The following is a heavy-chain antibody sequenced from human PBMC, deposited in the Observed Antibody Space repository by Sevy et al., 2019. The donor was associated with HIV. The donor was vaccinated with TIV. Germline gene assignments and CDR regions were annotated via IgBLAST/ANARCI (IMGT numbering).Heavy chain of an antibody. CDR3: ARVPSIAARPGYYFDY. J-gene: IGHJ4*02. Sequence: GGSLRLSCAASGFTFSSYSMNWVRQAPGKGLEWVSSISSSSSYIYYADSVKGRFTISRDNAKNSLYLQMNSLRAEDTAVYYCARVPSIAARPGYYFDYWGQRTLVTVSS. D-gene: IGHD6-6*01. CDR2: ISSSSSYI. CDR1: GFTFSSYS. V-gene: IGHV3-21*01.